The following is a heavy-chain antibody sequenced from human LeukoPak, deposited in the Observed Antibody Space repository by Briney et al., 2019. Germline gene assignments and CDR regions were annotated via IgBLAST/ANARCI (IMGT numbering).Heavy chain of an antibody. Sequence: ETLSLTCTVPGGSISSYYWSWIRQPAGKGLEWIGRIYTSGRTNYNPSLKRRVTMSVDTSKNQFSLKLSSVTAAGTAVYYCARDGGSPAYFQHWGQGTLVAVSS. V-gene: IGHV4-4*07. CDR2: IYTSGRT. CDR3: ARDGGSPAYFQH. D-gene: IGHD2-15*01. J-gene: IGHJ1*01. CDR1: GGSISSYY.